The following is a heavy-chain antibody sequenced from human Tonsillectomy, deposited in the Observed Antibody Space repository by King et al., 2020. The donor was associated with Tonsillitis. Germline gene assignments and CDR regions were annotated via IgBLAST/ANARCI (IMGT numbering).Heavy chain of an antibody. CDR2: IYYSGST. J-gene: IGHJ4*01. CDR1: GGSISSYY. CDR3: ARVSAVRGVTRRYYLYY. V-gene: IGHV4-59*01. Sequence: VQLQESGPGLVKPSETLSLTCIVSGGSISSYYWSWIRQPPGKGLEWIGYIYYSGSTNYNPSLKSRVTISVDTSKNQFSLKLSSVTAADTAVDYCARVSAVRGVTRRYYLYYWGRGTLVTVSS. D-gene: IGHD3-10*02.